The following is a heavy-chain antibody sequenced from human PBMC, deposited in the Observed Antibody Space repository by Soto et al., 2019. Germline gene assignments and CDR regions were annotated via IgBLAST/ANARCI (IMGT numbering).Heavy chain of an antibody. J-gene: IGHJ4*02. Sequence: QVQLVQSGAEVKTPGASVKVSCKASGYTFTNDDISWVRQAPGQGLEWVGWVSTSNGRTNYAQKVQGRVTLTTDTSTTTAYIELRSLRFDDTAVYYCARGGYRYGYEYWGQGTLVTVSS. CDR3: ARGGYRYGYEY. D-gene: IGHD5-18*01. CDR1: GYTFTNDD. CDR2: VSTSNGRT. V-gene: IGHV1-18*04.